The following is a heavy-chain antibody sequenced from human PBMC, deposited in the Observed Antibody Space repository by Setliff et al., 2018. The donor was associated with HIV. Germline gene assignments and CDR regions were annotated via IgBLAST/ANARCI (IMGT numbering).Heavy chain of an antibody. J-gene: IGHJ4*02. CDR1: GGSISSGSYY. V-gene: IGHV4-61*09. D-gene: IGHD5-18*01. CDR3: ARSPGVDTNMAFDY. CDR2: IYTTGST. Sequence: SETLSLTCTVSGGSISSGSYYWTWIRQPAGKGLEWIGHIYTTGSTNYNPSLKSRVTISVDTSKNQLSLKLSSVTAADTAVYYCARSPGVDTNMAFDYWGQGMLVTVSS.